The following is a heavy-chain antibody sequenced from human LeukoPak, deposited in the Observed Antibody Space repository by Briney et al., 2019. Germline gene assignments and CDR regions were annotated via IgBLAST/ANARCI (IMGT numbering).Heavy chain of an antibody. CDR2: INHSGST. Sequence: SETLSLTCAVYGGSFSGYYWSWIRQPPGKGLEWIGEINHSGSTNYNPSLKSRVTISVDTSKNQFSLKLSSVTAADTAVYYCARRKITIFGVAPFDLWGQGTLVTVSS. J-gene: IGHJ5*02. CDR3: ARRKITIFGVAPFDL. CDR1: GGSFSGYY. V-gene: IGHV4-34*01. D-gene: IGHD3-3*01.